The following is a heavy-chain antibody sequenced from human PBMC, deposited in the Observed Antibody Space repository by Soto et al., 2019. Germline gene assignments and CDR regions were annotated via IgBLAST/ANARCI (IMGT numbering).Heavy chain of an antibody. CDR3: AKDMVGYSSSWYYYYGMDV. CDR1: GFTFDDYA. CDR2: ISWNSGSI. V-gene: IGHV3-9*01. Sequence: GGSLRLSCAASGFTFDDYAMHWVRQAPGKGLEWVSGISWNSGSIGYADSVKGRFTISRDNAKNSLYLQMNSLRAEETALYYCAKDMVGYSSSWYYYYGMDVWGQGTTVTVSS. D-gene: IGHD6-13*01. J-gene: IGHJ6*02.